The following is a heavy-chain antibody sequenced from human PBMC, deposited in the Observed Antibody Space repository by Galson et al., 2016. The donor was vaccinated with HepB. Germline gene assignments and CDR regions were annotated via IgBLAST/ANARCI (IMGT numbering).Heavy chain of an antibody. CDR3: SRHTRYYNRPEVTGGYFFDI. Sequence: SETLSLTCIVSGGSVSNSRYYWGWIRQPPGKGLDWIATIYYNGNTYYNPSLESRVTISVDASKNQFSLNLASVTAADKAVYYFSRHTRYYNRPEVTGGYFFDIWGQGALVTVSS. D-gene: IGHD3-10*01. J-gene: IGHJ4*02. CDR2: IYYNGNT. V-gene: IGHV4-39*01. CDR1: GGSVSNSRYY.